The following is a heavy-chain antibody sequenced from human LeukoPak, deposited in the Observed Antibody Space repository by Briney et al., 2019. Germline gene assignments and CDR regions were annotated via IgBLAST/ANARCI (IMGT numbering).Heavy chain of an antibody. CDR3: ARDVPPDY. J-gene: IGHJ4*02. Sequence: GGSLRLSCAASGFAFSSYDMNWVRLAPGKGLEWVSSIASSSSYIYYADSMKGRFTISRDNAKNSLYLQMNSLRAEDTAVYYCARDVPPDYWGQGTLVTVSS. V-gene: IGHV3-21*01. D-gene: IGHD3-10*02. CDR2: IASSSSYI. CDR1: GFAFSSYD.